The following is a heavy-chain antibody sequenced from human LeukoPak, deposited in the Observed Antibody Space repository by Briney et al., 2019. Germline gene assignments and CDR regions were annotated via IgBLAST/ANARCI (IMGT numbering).Heavy chain of an antibody. CDR2: INHSGST. V-gene: IGHV4-34*01. CDR3: ARVRVRGVNDY. CDR1: GGSFSGYY. Sequence: SETLSLTCAVYGGSFSGYYWSWIRQPPGKGLEWIGEINHSGSTNYNPSLKSRVTISVDTSKNQFSLKLSSVTAADAAVYYCARVRVRGVNDYWGQGTLVAVSS. D-gene: IGHD3-10*01. J-gene: IGHJ4*02.